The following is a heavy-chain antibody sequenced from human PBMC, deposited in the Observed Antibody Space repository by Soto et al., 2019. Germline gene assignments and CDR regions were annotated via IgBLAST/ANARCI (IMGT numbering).Heavy chain of an antibody. J-gene: IGHJ6*02. CDR3: AXEGGSTIFGVARYGMDV. CDR2: IYYSGST. Sequence: PSETLSLTCTVSGGSISSGGYYWSWIRQHPGKGLEWIGYIYYSGSTYYNPSLKSRVTISVDTSKNQFSLKLSSVTAADTAVYYCAXEGGSTIFGVARYGMDVWGQGTTVTVSS. D-gene: IGHD3-3*01. V-gene: IGHV4-31*03. CDR1: GGSISSGGYY.